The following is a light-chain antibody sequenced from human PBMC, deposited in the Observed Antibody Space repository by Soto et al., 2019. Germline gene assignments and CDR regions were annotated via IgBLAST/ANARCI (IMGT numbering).Light chain of an antibody. CDR3: AAWDDSLNGLV. CDR2: EVS. CDR1: SSDIGAYIY. Sequence: QSVLTQPPSASGSPGQSVTISCTGTSSDIGAYIYVSWYQQHPGKAPKLMISEVSRRPSGVPDRFSGSKSGTSASLAISGLQSEDEADYYCAAWDDSLNGLVFGGGTKLTVL. V-gene: IGLV2-8*01. J-gene: IGLJ2*01.